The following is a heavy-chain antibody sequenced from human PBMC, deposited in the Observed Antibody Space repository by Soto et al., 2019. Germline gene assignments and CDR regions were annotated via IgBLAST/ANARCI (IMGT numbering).Heavy chain of an antibody. CDR1: GGTFSSYT. CDR2: IIPILGIA. CDR3: ASPLCGGDCYSSAFDY. Sequence: GTSVKVSWKASGGTFSSYTSSWVRQAPGQGLEWMGRIIPILGIANYAQKFQGRVTITADKSTSTAYMELSSLRSEDTAVYYCASPLCGGDCYSSAFDYWGQGTLVTVSS. D-gene: IGHD2-21*02. J-gene: IGHJ4*02. V-gene: IGHV1-69*02.